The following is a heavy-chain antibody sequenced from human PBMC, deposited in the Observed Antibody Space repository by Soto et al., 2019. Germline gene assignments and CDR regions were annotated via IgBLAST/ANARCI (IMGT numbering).Heavy chain of an antibody. Sequence: PGGSLRLSCAASGFTFSNAWMSWVRQAPGKGLEWVGRIKSKTDGGTTDYAAPVKGRFTISRDDSKNTLYLQMNSLKTEDTAVYYCTTDPVLAVYAMSGTYFQHWGQGTLVTVSS. J-gene: IGHJ1*01. CDR3: TTDPVLAVYAMSGTYFQH. CDR2: IKSKTDGGTT. CDR1: GFTFSNAW. V-gene: IGHV3-15*01. D-gene: IGHD2-8*01.